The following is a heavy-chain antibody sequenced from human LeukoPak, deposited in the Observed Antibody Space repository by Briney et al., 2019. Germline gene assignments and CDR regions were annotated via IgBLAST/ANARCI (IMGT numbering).Heavy chain of an antibody. D-gene: IGHD1-26*01. J-gene: IGHJ4*02. CDR1: GGSISSSNW. Sequence: SGTLSLTCAVSGGSISSSNWWSWIRQPPGKGLEWIGEINHSGSTNYNPSLKSRVTISVDTSKNQFSLKLSSVTAADTAVYYCARRGGTKRGFDYWGQGTLVTVSS. CDR3: ARRGGTKRGFDY. CDR2: INHSGST. V-gene: IGHV4-4*02.